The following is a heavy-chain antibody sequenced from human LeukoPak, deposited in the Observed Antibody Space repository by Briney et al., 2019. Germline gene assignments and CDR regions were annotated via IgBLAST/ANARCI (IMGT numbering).Heavy chain of an antibody. CDR1: GFTFSSYS. J-gene: IGHJ4*02. CDR2: ISSSSSYI. CDR3: ARKPYYYDSSGYYSRGELDY. D-gene: IGHD3-22*01. V-gene: IGHV3-21*01. Sequence: GGSLRLSCAASGFTFSSYSMNWVRQAPGKGLEWVSSISSSSSYIYYADSVKGRFTISRDNAKNSLYLQMNSLRAEDTAVYYCARKPYYYDSSGYYSRGELDYWGQGTLVTVSS.